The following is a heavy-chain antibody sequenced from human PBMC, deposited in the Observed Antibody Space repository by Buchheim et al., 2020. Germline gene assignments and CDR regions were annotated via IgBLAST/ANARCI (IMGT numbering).Heavy chain of an antibody. D-gene: IGHD6-6*01. CDR1: GFAFSSYA. CDR3: AKGYSSSPLNWFDP. V-gene: IGHV3-23*01. Sequence: EVQLLESGGGVVQPGGSLRLSCVASGFAFSSYAMTWVRQAPGKGLEWVSAISGSGGGTYYADSVKGRFTISRDNSKKTLYLQMNSLRADEDTAIYYCAKGYSSSPLNWFDPWGQGTL. CDR2: ISGSGGGT. J-gene: IGHJ5*02.